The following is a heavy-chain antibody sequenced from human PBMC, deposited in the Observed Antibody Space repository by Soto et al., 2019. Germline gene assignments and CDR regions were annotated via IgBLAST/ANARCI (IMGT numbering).Heavy chain of an antibody. CDR3: ARGPRRPIAVAGKDGVYYFDY. D-gene: IGHD6-19*01. V-gene: IGHV4-34*01. CDR1: GGSFSGYY. J-gene: IGHJ4*02. CDR2: INHSGST. Sequence: PSETLSLTCAVYGGSFSGYYWSWIRQPPGKGLEWIGEINHSGSTNYNPSLKSRVTISVDTSKNQFSLKLSSVTAADTAVYYCARGPRRPIAVAGKDGVYYFDYWGQGTLVTVSS.